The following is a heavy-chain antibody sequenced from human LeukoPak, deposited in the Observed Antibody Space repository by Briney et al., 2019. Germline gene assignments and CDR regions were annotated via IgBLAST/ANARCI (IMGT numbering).Heavy chain of an antibody. Sequence: GASVKVSCKASGYTFSSCDINWVRQATGQGLEWMGWMNPNSGGTNYAQKFQGRVTMTRDTSISTAYMELSRLRSDDTAVYYCARAPGWYSSSRPDNYYYYYMDVWGKGTTVTVSS. CDR2: MNPNSGGT. D-gene: IGHD6-13*01. V-gene: IGHV1-2*02. CDR3: ARAPGWYSSSRPDNYYYYYMDV. CDR1: GYTFSSCD. J-gene: IGHJ6*03.